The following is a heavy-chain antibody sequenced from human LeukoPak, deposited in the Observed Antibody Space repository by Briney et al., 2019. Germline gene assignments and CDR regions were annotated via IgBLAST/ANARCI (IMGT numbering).Heavy chain of an antibody. Sequence: SETLSLTCTVSGGSISSSSYYWGWIRQPPGKGLEWIGTIYHSGSTYYNPSLKSRVTISVDTSKNQFSLNLTSLTAADTAVYYCARDRKYYYHMDVWGQGTLVTVSS. CDR3: ARDRKYYYHMDV. V-gene: IGHV4-39*07. D-gene: IGHD1-14*01. J-gene: IGHJ6*03. CDR2: IYHSGST. CDR1: GGSISSSSYY.